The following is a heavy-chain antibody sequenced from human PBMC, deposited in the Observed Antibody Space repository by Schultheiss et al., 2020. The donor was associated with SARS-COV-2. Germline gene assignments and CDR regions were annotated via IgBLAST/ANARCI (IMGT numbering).Heavy chain of an antibody. Sequence: SETLSLTCTVSGGSISSSSYYWGWIRQPAGKGLEWIGRIYTSGSTNYNPSLKSRVTISVDTSKNQFSLNLSSVTAADTAVYYCARGVHGVVPGPLGLGPWYYYYGVDVWGQGTTVTVS. J-gene: IGHJ6*02. CDR2: IYTSGST. V-gene: IGHV4-61*02. CDR1: GGSISSSSYY. CDR3: ARGVHGVVPGPLGLGPWYYYYGVDV. D-gene: IGHD2-2*01.